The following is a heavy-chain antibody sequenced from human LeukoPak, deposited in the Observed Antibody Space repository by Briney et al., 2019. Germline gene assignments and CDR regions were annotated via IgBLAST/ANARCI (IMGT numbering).Heavy chain of an antibody. J-gene: IGHJ4*02. CDR1: GSSISSGGYS. Sequence: SETLSLTCAVSGSSISSGGYSWSWIRQPPGKGLEWIGYIYHSGSTYYNPSLKSRLSMSVDTSNNQFSLRLTSVTAADTAVYYCARVEVIGSTRYFDYWGQGAMVSVSS. D-gene: IGHD3-16*02. CDR2: IYHSGST. CDR3: ARVEVIGSTRYFDY. V-gene: IGHV4-30-2*05.